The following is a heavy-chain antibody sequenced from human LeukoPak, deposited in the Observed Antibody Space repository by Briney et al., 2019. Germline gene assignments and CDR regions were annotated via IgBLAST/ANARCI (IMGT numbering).Heavy chain of an antibody. CDR2: IYPADSDT. CDR3: ARHDYGDQMTDH. J-gene: IGHJ5*02. V-gene: IGHV5-51*01. Sequence: GESLKIPCRGPGYSFTNYWIAWVRQMPGKGLGWMGMIYPADSDTRYGPSFQGQVTSSADKSITTAYRQWSSLKASDTAMYYCARHDYGDQMTDHWGQGTLVTVSS. CDR1: GYSFTNYW. D-gene: IGHD4/OR15-4a*01.